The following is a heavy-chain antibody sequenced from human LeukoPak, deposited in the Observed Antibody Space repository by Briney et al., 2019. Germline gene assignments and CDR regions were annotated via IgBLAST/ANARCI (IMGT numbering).Heavy chain of an antibody. CDR3: ARAKGSSLYFQH. CDR2: IIPILGIA. D-gene: IGHD6-6*01. J-gene: IGHJ1*01. Sequence: GSSVKVSCKASGGTFSSYAISWVRQAPGQGLEWMGRIIPILGIANYAQKFQGRVTITADKSTSTAYMELSSLRSEDTAVYYCARAKGSSLYFQHWGQGTLVTVSS. CDR1: GGTFSSYA. V-gene: IGHV1-69*04.